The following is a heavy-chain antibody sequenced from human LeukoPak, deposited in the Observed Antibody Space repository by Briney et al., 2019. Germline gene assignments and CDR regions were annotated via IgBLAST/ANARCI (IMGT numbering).Heavy chain of an antibody. D-gene: IGHD3-10*01. Sequence: PGGSLRLSCAASGFTFDDYAMHWVRHAPGKGLEWVSGISWNSGSIGYADSVKGRFTISRDNAKNTLFLQMNRLRAEDTAVYYCAKVFHFYASGSFDYWGQGTLVTVSS. CDR2: ISWNSGSI. J-gene: IGHJ4*02. CDR1: GFTFDDYA. V-gene: IGHV3-9*01. CDR3: AKVFHFYASGSFDY.